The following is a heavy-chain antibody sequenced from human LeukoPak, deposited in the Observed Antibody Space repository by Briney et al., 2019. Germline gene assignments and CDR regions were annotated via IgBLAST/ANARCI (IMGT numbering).Heavy chain of an antibody. CDR1: GGTFSSYA. Sequence: SVKVSCKASGGTFSSYAISWVRQAPGQGLEWMGGIIPIFGTANYAQTFQGRVTITTDESTSTAYMELSSLRSEDTAVYYCARRASSSWYLGQTYYFDYWGQGTLVTVSS. V-gene: IGHV1-69*05. CDR2: IIPIFGTA. CDR3: ARRASSSWYLGQTYYFDY. J-gene: IGHJ4*02. D-gene: IGHD6-13*01.